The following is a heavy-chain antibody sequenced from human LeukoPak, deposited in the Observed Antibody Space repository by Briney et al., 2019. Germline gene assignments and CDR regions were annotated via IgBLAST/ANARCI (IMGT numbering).Heavy chain of an antibody. CDR2: IIPIFGTA. CDR1: GGTFSSYA. Sequence: SVKVSCKASGGTFSSYAISWVRQAPGQGLEWMGGIIPIFGTANYAQKFQGRVTITADKSTSTAHMELSSLRSEDTAVYYCASVYCSGGSCDYYYGMAVWGKGTTVTVSS. CDR3: ASVYCSGGSCDYYYGMAV. V-gene: IGHV1-69*06. D-gene: IGHD2-15*01. J-gene: IGHJ6*04.